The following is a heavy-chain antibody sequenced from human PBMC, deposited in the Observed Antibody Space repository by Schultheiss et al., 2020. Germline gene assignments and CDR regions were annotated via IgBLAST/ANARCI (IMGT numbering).Heavy chain of an antibody. J-gene: IGHJ6*02. CDR2: ISYDGSNK. D-gene: IGHD3-16*02. CDR1: GFTFSSYA. V-gene: IGHV3-30*03. CDR3: ARARPRYLSGMDV. Sequence: GGSLRLSCAASGFTFSSYAMSWVRQAPGKGLEWVAVISYDGSNKYYADSVKGRFTISRDNSKNTLYLQMNSLRAEDTAVYYCARARPRYLSGMDVWGQGTTVTVSS.